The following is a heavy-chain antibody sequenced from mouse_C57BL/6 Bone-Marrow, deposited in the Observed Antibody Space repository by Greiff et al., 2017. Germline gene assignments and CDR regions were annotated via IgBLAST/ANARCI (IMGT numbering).Heavy chain of an antibody. Sequence: EVQLQQSGAELVRPGASVKLSCTASGFNIKDDYMHWVKQRPEQGLEWIGWIDPENGDTEYASKLQGKATITADTSSNTAYLQLSSLTSEDTAVYYCTTSIYYGNPYYLDYWGQGTTLTVSS. CDR1: GFNIKDDY. D-gene: IGHD2-1*01. CDR2: IDPENGDT. J-gene: IGHJ2*01. V-gene: IGHV14-4*01. CDR3: TTSIYYGNPYYLDY.